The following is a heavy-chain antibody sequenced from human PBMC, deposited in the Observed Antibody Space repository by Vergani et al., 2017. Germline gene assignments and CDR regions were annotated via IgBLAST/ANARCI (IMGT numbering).Heavy chain of an antibody. J-gene: IGHJ5*02. Sequence: QLQLQESGPGLVKPSATLSLTCSVSGASIRSSNYYWGWIRQPPGKGLEWVASIYYSGSTYYNPSLKSRVTISVDTSKNQFSLKLSSETAADTAVYFRSRHATVEWLVKLGWIDPWGQGILVTVSS. CDR1: GASIRSSNYY. CDR2: IYYSGST. CDR3: SRHATVEWLVKLGWIDP. D-gene: IGHD6-19*01. V-gene: IGHV4-39*01.